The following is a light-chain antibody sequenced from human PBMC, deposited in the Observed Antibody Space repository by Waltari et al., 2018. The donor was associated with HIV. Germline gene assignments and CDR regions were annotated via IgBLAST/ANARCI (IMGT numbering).Light chain of an antibody. CDR2: GTS. V-gene: IGLV1-40*01. CDR3: QSYDTSLTGSDVI. Sequence: QSVLTQPPSVSGAPGERVTPSCTGTRSTSGPGYDVHWYQQFPGPAPKLLIHGTSTRPSGVPDRFSGFKSGTSASLVITGLQAEDEADYYCQSYDTSLTGSDVIFGGGTRLTVL. CDR1: RSTSGPGYD. J-gene: IGLJ2*01.